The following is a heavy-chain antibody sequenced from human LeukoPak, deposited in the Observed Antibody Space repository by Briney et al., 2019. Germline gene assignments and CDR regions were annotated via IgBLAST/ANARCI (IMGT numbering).Heavy chain of an antibody. CDR3: ARHGSIAARTGFDY. V-gene: IGHV4-34*01. Sequence: ASETLSLTCAVYGGSFSGYYWSWIRQPPGKGLEWIGEINHSGSTNYNPSLKSRVTISVDTSKNQFSLKLSSVTAADTAVYYCARHGSIAARTGFDYWGQGTLVTVSS. CDR2: INHSGST. J-gene: IGHJ4*02. CDR1: GGSFSGYY. D-gene: IGHD6-6*01.